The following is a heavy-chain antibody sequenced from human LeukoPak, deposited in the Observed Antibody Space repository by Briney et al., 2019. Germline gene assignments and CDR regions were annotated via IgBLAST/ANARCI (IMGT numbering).Heavy chain of an antibody. CDR3: ARYGYSYAITGDAFDI. CDR1: GFTFSDYY. Sequence: GGSLRLSCAASGFTFSDYYMSWIRQAPGKGLEWVSYISSSGSTIYYAGSVKGRFTISRDNAKNSLYLQMNSLRAEDTAVYYCARYGYSYAITGDAFDIWGQGTMATVSS. D-gene: IGHD5-18*01. J-gene: IGHJ3*02. CDR2: ISSSGSTI. V-gene: IGHV3-11*01.